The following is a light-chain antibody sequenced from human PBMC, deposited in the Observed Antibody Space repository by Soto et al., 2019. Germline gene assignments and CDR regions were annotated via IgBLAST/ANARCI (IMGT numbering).Light chain of an antibody. CDR3: SALTSGSTRV. J-gene: IGLJ1*01. CDR2: EVT. CDR1: SSDVGGYDY. V-gene: IGLV2-14*01. Sequence: QSALTQPASVSGSPGQSITISCTGTSSDVGGYDYVSWYQQHPDKAPKLIVYEVTHRPSGVSNRFSGSKSGNTASLTISGLQAEDEADYYCSALTSGSTRVFGTGTKVTV.